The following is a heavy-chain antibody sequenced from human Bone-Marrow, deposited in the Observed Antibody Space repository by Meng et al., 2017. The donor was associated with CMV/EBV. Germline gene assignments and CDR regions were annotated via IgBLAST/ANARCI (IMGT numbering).Heavy chain of an antibody. D-gene: IGHD2-21*01. CDR2: ISGSGETT. Sequence: GESLKISCAGSGFSFATYALSWVRQTPGKGLEWVSSISGSGETTYYADSVKGRFTVSRDNSRDTVHLQMDSLRAEDTATYYCAKRGEVCDDANCYCCFDSWGQGALVTVSS. V-gene: IGHV3-23*01. J-gene: IGHJ4*02. CDR3: AKRGEVCDDANCYCCFDS. CDR1: GFSFATYA.